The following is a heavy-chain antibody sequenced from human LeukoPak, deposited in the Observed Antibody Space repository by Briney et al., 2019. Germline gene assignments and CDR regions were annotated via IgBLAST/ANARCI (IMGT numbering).Heavy chain of an antibody. CDR2: ISYDGSNK. CDR3: AKEHCSSTSCSYYYYGMDV. V-gene: IGHV3-30*18. D-gene: IGHD2-2*01. Sequence: QTGGSLRLSCAASGFTFSSYGMHWVSQAPGKGLEWVAVISYDGSNKYYADSVKGRFTISRDNSKNTLYLQMNNLRAEDTAVYYCAKEHCSSTSCSYYYYGMDVWGQGTTVTVSS. CDR1: GFTFSSYG. J-gene: IGHJ6*02.